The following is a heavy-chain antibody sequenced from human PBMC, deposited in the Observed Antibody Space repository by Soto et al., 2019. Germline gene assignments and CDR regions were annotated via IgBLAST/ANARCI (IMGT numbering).Heavy chain of an antibody. CDR3: ARGTVDTASAYDY. Sequence: PGGSLRLSCAASGFTVSSNYMSWVRQAPGKGLEWVSVIYSGGSTYYADSVKGRFTISRHNSKNTLYLQMNSLRAEDTAVYYCARGTVDTASAYDYWGQGTLVTVSS. CDR1: GFTVSSNY. V-gene: IGHV3-53*04. CDR2: IYSGGST. J-gene: IGHJ4*02. D-gene: IGHD5-18*01.